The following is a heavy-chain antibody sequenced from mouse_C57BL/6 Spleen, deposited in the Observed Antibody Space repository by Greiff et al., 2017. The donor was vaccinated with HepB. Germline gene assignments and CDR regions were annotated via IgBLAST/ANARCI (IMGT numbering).Heavy chain of an antibody. CDR1: GYTFTSYW. D-gene: IGHD1-1*02. CDR3: AKGSQPPYYFDY. V-gene: IGHV1-69*01. CDR2: IDPSDGYT. J-gene: IGHJ2*01. Sequence: QVQLQQPGAELVMPGASVKLSCKASGYTFTSYWMHWVKQRPGQGLEWIGEIDPSDGYTNYNQKFKGKSTLTVDKSSSTAYMQLSSLTSEDSAVYYCAKGSQPPYYFDYWGQGTTLTVSS.